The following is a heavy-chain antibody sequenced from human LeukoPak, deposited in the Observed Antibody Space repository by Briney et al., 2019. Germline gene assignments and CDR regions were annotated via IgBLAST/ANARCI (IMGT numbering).Heavy chain of an antibody. J-gene: IGHJ5*02. CDR1: GFTFSSYS. V-gene: IGHV3-21*04. CDR3: ARENYGSGSQVNWFDP. D-gene: IGHD3-10*01. CDR2: ISSSSSYI. Sequence: GGSLRLSCAASGFTFSSYSMNWVRQAPGKGLEWVSSISSSSSYIYYADSVKGRFTISRDNAKNSLYLQMNSLRAEDTALYYCARENYGSGSQVNWFDPWGQGTLVTVSS.